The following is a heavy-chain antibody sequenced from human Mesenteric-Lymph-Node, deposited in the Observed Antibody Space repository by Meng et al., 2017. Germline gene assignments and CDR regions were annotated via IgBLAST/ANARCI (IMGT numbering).Heavy chain of an antibody. CDR2: IYPGDSDT. D-gene: IGHD2-15*01. CDR3: ARTGGYCSGGSCYPRDAFDI. J-gene: IGHJ3*02. Sequence: YWSWIRQHPGKGLEWIGYIYPGDSDTRYSPSFQGQVTISADKSISTAYLQWSSLKASDTAMYYCARTGGYCSGGSCYPRDAFDIWGQGTMVTVSS. CDR1: YW. V-gene: IGHV5-51*01.